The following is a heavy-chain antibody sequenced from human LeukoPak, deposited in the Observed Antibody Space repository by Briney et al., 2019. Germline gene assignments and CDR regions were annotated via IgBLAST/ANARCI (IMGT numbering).Heavy chain of an antibody. J-gene: IGHJ5*02. CDR1: GYTFTGYY. CDR3: ARQMRYCSSTSCYGNWFDP. CDR2: INPNSGGK. V-gene: IGHV1-2*04. D-gene: IGHD2-2*01. Sequence: ASVKVSCKASGYTFTGYYMHWVRQAPGQGLEWMGWINPNSGGKNYAQKFQGWVTMTRDTSISTAYMELSRLRSDDTAVYYCARQMRYCSSTSCYGNWFDPWGQGTLVTVSS.